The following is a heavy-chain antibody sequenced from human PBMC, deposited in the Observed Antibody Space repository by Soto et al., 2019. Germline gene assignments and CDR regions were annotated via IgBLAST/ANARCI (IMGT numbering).Heavy chain of an antibody. Sequence: GGSLRLSCAASGFTFSSYSRNWVRQAPGKGLEGVSSISSSSSYIYYADSVKGRFTISRDNAKNSLYLQMNSLRAEDTAVYYCARDASSSSLWTNYYYYYGMDVWGQGTTVTVSS. CDR2: ISSSSSYI. V-gene: IGHV3-21*01. D-gene: IGHD6-6*01. J-gene: IGHJ6*02. CDR1: GFTFSSYS. CDR3: ARDASSSSLWTNYYYYYGMDV.